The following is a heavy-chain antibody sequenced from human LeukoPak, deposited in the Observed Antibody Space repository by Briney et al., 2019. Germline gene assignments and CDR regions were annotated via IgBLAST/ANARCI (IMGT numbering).Heavy chain of an antibody. CDR2: ITTNGGRT. D-gene: IGHD3-22*01. V-gene: IGHV3-23*01. CDR1: GFTFSSYA. CDR3: AIMHGYYDGTGYWVQ. J-gene: IGHJ1*01. Sequence: PGGSLRLSCAASGFTFSSYAMSWVRQAPGKGLEWVSFITTNGGRTSYADSVEGRFTISRDNPRNTLYMQMNSLRDEDTAVYYCAIMHGYYDGTGYWVQWGQGTLVTVSS.